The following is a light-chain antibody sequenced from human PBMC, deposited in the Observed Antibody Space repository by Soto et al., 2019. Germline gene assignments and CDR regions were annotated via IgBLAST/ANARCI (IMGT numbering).Light chain of an antibody. V-gene: IGKV1-5*03. CDR1: QSISNW. CDR3: QQYNNYPET. CDR2: KAS. J-gene: IGKJ1*01. Sequence: DIQMTQSPSTLSASVGDRVTITCRASQSISNWLAWYQQKPGKAPKLLIYKASSLESGVPSRFSGSGSGTEFTLTISSPQPDDFATYYCQQYNNYPETFGQGTKVEIK.